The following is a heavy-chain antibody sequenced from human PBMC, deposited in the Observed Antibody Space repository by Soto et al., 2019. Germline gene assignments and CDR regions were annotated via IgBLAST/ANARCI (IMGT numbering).Heavy chain of an antibody. J-gene: IGHJ6*01. V-gene: IGHV3-30-3*01. Sequence: GGSLRLSCAASGFTFSSYAMHWVRQAPGKGLEWVAVISYDGSNKYYADSVKGRFTISRDNSKNTLYLQMSSLRAEDTAVYYCARDQGYYDFWSGYYAAPDYYYYGMDGRGQGTTVTVSS. CDR2: ISYDGSNK. CDR1: GFTFSSYA. CDR3: ARDQGYYDFWSGYYAAPDYYYYGMDG. D-gene: IGHD3-3*01.